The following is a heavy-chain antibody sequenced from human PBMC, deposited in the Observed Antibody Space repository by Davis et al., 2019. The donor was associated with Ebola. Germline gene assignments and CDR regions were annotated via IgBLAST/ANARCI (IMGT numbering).Heavy chain of an antibody. V-gene: IGHV3-7*01. CDR2: IKEDGIER. CDR3: VRGGYYDSSLFSGFDY. J-gene: IGHJ4*02. CDR1: GFIFTRHW. D-gene: IGHD3-9*01. Sequence: PGGSLRLSCTTSGFIFTRHWMSWVRQAPGKGLEWVANIKEDGIERDYVDSVKGRFIISRDNARNSVYLQMDRLGADDTAVYYCVRGGYYDSSLFSGFDYWGQGTLVTVSS.